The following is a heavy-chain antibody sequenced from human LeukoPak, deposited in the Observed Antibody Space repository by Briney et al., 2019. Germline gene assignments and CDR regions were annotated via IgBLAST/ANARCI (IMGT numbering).Heavy chain of an antibody. CDR2: ISYDGSNK. Sequence: GGSLRLSCAASGFTFSSYGMHWVRQAPGKGLEWVAVISYDGSNKYCADSVKGRFTISRDNSKNTLYLQMNSLRAEDTAVYYCAKDAYYYDSSGYYHTNWFDPWGQGTLVTVSS. CDR3: AKDAYYYDSSGYYHTNWFDP. D-gene: IGHD3-22*01. CDR1: GFTFSSYG. J-gene: IGHJ5*02. V-gene: IGHV3-30*18.